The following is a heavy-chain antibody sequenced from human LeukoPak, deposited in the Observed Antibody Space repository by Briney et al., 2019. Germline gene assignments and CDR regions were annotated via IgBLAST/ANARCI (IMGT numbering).Heavy chain of an antibody. V-gene: IGHV1-69*04. CDR3: ARDPGQQPRLFNCYYGMDV. J-gene: IGHJ6*02. CDR1: GGTFSSYA. CDR2: IIPILGIA. D-gene: IGHD6-13*01. Sequence: ASVKVSCKASGGTFSSYAISWVRQAPGQGLEWMGRIIPILGIANYAQKFQGRVTITADKSTSTAYMELSSLRSEDTAVYYCARDPGQQPRLFNCYYGMDVWGQGTTVTVSS.